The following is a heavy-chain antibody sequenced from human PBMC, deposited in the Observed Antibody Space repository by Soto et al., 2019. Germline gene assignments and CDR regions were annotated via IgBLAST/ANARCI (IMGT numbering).Heavy chain of an antibody. CDR2: IFDSGTT. Sequence: PSETLSLTCAVSGDSIGSGTFYWSWIRLHPGEGLEWIGYIFDSGTTYYNPSLKSRVTISVDTSKNQFSLKLRSVTAADTAVYYCARDYSGYSLFDSWGQGILVTVSS. D-gene: IGHD3-22*01. V-gene: IGHV4-31*11. J-gene: IGHJ4*02. CDR3: ARDYSGYSLFDS. CDR1: GDSIGSGTFY.